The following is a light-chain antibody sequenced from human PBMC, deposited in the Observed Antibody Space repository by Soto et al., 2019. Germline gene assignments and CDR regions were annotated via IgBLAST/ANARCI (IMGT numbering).Light chain of an antibody. V-gene: IGLV1-44*01. CDR3: AEWDDSLNVWV. CDR1: SSNIGNNA. J-gene: IGLJ3*02. CDR2: RDD. Sequence: QSVLIQPPSASGTPGQRVTISCSGGSSNIGNNAVQWYQQVPGTAPTLLIYRDDQRPSWVPDRFSVSKSGTSASLAISWLQSADEADYYCAEWDDSLNVWVFGGGTKMTV.